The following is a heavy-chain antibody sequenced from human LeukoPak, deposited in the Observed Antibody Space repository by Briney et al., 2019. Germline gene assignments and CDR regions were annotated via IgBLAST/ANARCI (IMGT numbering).Heavy chain of an antibody. J-gene: IGHJ4*02. V-gene: IGHV3-74*01. CDR1: GFTFSSYW. CDR2: INSDGSST. D-gene: IGHD3-16*01. CDR3: ARVWGSGGGAY. Sequence: PGGSLRLSCAASGFTFSSYWIHWVRQPPGKGLVWVSRINSDGSSTSYADSVKGRFTISRDNAKNTLYLQMNSLRAEDTAVYYCARVWGSGGGAYWGQGTLVTVSS.